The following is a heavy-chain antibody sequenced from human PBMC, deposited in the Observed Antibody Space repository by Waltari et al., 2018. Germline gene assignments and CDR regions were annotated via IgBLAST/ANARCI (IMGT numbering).Heavy chain of an antibody. CDR1: GFTFSGYA. J-gene: IGHJ4*02. V-gene: IGHV3-23*01. D-gene: IGHD3-22*01. CDR3: AKAQYYYDSSGYPNPDY. CDR2: ISGSGGST. Sequence: EVQLLESGGGLVQPGGSLRLSCAASGFTFSGYAMSWVRQAPGKGLEWVSAISGSGGSTYYADSVKGRFTISRDNSKNTLYLQMNSLRAEDTAVYYCAKAQYYYDSSGYPNPDYWGQGTLVTVSS.